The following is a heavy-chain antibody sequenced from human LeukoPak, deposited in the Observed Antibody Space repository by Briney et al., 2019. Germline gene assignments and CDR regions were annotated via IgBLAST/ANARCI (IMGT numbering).Heavy chain of an antibody. CDR1: GFTFDDYG. CDR3: AKDMAPMQGNPIDY. V-gene: IGHV3-20*04. CDR2: INWNSGSI. Sequence: SGGSLRLSCAASGFTFDDYGMSWVRQAPGKGLEWVSGINWNSGSIGYADSVKGRFTISRDNAKNSLYLQMNSLRAEDTALYYCAKDMAPMQGNPIDYWGQGTLVTVSS. J-gene: IGHJ4*02. D-gene: IGHD3-10*01.